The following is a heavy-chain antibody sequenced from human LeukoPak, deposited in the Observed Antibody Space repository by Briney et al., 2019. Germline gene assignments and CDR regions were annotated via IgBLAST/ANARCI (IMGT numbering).Heavy chain of an antibody. D-gene: IGHD6-19*01. CDR3: ARDGYSSGWRPLDY. CDR2: INAGNGNT. Sequence: ASVTVSCKASGYTFTSYAMHWVRQAPGQRLEWMGWINAGNGNTKYSQKFQGRVTITRDTSASTAYMELSSLRSEDTAVYYCARDGYSSGWRPLDYRGQGTLVTVSS. J-gene: IGHJ4*02. V-gene: IGHV1-3*01. CDR1: GYTFTSYA.